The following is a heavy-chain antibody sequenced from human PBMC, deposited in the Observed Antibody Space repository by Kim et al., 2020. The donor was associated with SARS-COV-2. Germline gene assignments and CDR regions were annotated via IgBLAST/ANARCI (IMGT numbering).Heavy chain of an antibody. D-gene: IGHD5-18*01. CDR2: IYYSGST. V-gene: IGHV4-39*07. Sequence: SETLSLTCTVSGGSISSSSYYWGWIRQPPGKGLEWIGSIYYSGSTYYNPSLKSRVTISVDTSKNQFSLKLSSVTAADTAVYYCARDVDTAMFPRDPDYWGQGTLVTVSS. CDR3: ARDVDTAMFPRDPDY. CDR1: GGSISSSSYY. J-gene: IGHJ4*02.